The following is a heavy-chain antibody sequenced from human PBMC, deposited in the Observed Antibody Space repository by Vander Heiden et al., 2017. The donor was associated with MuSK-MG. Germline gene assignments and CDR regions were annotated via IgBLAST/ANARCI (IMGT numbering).Heavy chain of an antibody. CDR1: SSYG. CDR3: ARDLRELQGSDYFDY. J-gene: IGHJ4*02. V-gene: IGHV3-33*01. CDR2: IWYDGSNK. D-gene: IGHD1-26*01. Sequence: SSYGMHWVRQAPGKGLEWVAVIWYDGSNKYYADSVKGRFTISRDNSKNTLYLQMNSLRAEDTAVYYCARDLRELQGSDYFDYWGQGTLVTVSS.